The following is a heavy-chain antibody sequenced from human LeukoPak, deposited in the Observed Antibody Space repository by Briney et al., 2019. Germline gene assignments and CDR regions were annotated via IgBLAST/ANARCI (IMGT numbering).Heavy chain of an antibody. CDR1: GLILSNNG. Sequence: GGSLRLSCVASGLILSNNGMSWVRQAPGKGLEWVSAVVGGGDSTNYADSVKGRFTISRDNSKNTLSLQMDSLRAEDTAVYYCARAVGATFYYYYYMDVWGKGTTVTVSS. D-gene: IGHD1-26*01. V-gene: IGHV3-23*01. CDR2: VVGGGDST. J-gene: IGHJ6*03. CDR3: ARAVGATFYYYYYMDV.